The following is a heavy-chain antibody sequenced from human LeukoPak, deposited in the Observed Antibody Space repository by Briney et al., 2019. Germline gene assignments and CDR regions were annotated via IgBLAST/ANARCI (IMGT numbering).Heavy chain of an antibody. Sequence: SETLSLTCTVSGGSISSYYWSWIRQPPGKGLEWIGYIYYSGSTYYNPSLKSRVTMSVDTSKNQFSLKLSSVTAVDTAVYYCARWTAAGTGGFDYWGQGTLVTVSS. CDR1: GGSISSYY. J-gene: IGHJ4*02. D-gene: IGHD6-13*01. V-gene: IGHV4-59*04. CDR2: IYYSGST. CDR3: ARWTAAGTGGFDY.